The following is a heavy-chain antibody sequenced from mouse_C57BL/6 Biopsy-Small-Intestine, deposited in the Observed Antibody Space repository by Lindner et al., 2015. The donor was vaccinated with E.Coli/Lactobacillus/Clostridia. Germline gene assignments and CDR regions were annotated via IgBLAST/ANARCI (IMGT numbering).Heavy chain of an antibody. CDR3: ARRGLPYFDY. Sequence: VQLQESGPELVKPGASVKMSCKASRYTFTNYVMHWVKQKPGQGLEWIGYINPYNDVTKYNENFKGKATLTSDKSSSTVYMEVSSLTSEDSAVYYCARRGLPYFDYWGQGTALTVSS. CDR1: RYTFTNYV. D-gene: IGHD5-5*01. J-gene: IGHJ2*01. CDR2: INPYNDVT. V-gene: IGHV1-14*01.